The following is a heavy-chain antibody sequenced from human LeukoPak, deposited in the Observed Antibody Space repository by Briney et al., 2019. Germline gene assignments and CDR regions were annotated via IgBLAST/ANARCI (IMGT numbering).Heavy chain of an antibody. CDR2: IKQDGSEK. V-gene: IGHV3-7*01. J-gene: IGHJ6*03. CDR3: ARLGYCSSTSCYKGPQYYYYYMDV. CDR1: GFTFSSYW. Sequence: GGSLRLSCAASGFTFSSYWMSWVRQAPGKGLEWVAHIKQDGSEKYYVDSVKGRFTISRDNAKNSLYLQMNSLRAEDTAVYYCARLGYCSSTSCYKGPQYYYYYMDVWGKGTTVTVSS. D-gene: IGHD2-2*02.